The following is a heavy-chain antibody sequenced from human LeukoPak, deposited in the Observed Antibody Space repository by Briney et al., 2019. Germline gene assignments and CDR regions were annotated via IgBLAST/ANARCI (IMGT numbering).Heavy chain of an antibody. J-gene: IGHJ5*02. Sequence: PSETLSLTCTFCGGSISIGDYYWGWIRQPPGKGLEWIVYIYYSGSTYYNPSLKSRVTISVDTSKNQFSLKLSSVTAADTAVYYCAREGKLRFLGDRRIDPWGQGTLVTVSS. CDR2: IYYSGST. V-gene: IGHV4-30-4*08. CDR1: GGSISIGDYY. D-gene: IGHD3-3*01. CDR3: AREGKLRFLGDRRIDP.